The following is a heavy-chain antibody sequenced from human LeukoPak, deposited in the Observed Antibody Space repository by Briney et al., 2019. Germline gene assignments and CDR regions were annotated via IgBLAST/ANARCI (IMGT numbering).Heavy chain of an antibody. Sequence: ASVKVSCKASGYTFTSYGISWVRQAPGQALEWLGWISAYNGNTNYAQKLQGRVTTTTDTSTSTAYMELRSLRSNDTAVYYCARGTVGMIVVVPEDYWGQGTLVTVSS. J-gene: IGHJ4*02. CDR2: ISAYNGNT. CDR3: ARGTVGMIVVVPEDY. CDR1: GYTFTSYG. D-gene: IGHD3-22*01. V-gene: IGHV1-18*01.